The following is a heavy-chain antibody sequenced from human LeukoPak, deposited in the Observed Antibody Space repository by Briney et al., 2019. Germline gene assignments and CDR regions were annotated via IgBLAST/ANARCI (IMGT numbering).Heavy chain of an antibody. J-gene: IGHJ4*02. D-gene: IGHD5-24*01. CDR2: IYYSGNT. V-gene: IGHV4-31*03. CDR3: AVRWSLDGLTFDY. Sequence: PSETLSLTCTVSGGSISSGNYYWNWVRQHPGKGLEWLGYIYYSGNTYYNPSLKSRVTISRDTSKNQFSLKLTSVTAADTAMYYCAVRWSLDGLTFDYWGQGILVTVSS. CDR1: GGSISSGNYY.